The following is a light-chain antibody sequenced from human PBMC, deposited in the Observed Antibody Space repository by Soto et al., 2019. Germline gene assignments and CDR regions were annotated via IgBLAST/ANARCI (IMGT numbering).Light chain of an antibody. CDR2: AAS. Sequence: DIQMTQSPSSLSASVGDRVTITCRASQSISSYLNWYKQKPGKAPKLLIYAASSLQSGVPSRFSGSGSGTDFTLTISSLQPEDFATYYCQQSYSTPVGFGQGTKVDIK. V-gene: IGKV1-39*01. CDR3: QQSYSTPVG. J-gene: IGKJ1*01. CDR1: QSISSY.